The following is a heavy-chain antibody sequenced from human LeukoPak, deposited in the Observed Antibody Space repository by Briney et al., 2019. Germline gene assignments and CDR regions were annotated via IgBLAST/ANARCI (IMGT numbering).Heavy chain of an antibody. CDR2: IYTSGST. CDR3: ARVSLHGATVVTNYFDY. CDR1: GGSISSYY. J-gene: IGHJ4*02. V-gene: IGHV4-4*07. D-gene: IGHD4-23*01. Sequence: PSETLSLTFTVSGGSISSYYWSWIRQPAGKGLEWIGRIYTSGSTYYNPSLKSRVTISVDTSKNQFSLKLSSVTAADTAVYYCARVSLHGATVVTNYFDYWGQGTLVTVSS.